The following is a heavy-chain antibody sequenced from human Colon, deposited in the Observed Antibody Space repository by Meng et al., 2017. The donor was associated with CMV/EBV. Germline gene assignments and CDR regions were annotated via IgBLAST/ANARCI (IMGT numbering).Heavy chain of an antibody. CDR1: GCAYTGYK. CDR3: ARAGDDYFDF. CDR2: INPDMGGT. D-gene: IGHD5-24*01. J-gene: IGHJ4*02. V-gene: IGHV1-2*02. Sequence: SCKTSGCAYTGYKVQWVRQAPGQGLGWMGGINPDMGGTTFAQKFQGRVTVTRDTSISTAYMELNSLRSDDTAVYYCARAGDDYFDFWGQGTLVTVSS.